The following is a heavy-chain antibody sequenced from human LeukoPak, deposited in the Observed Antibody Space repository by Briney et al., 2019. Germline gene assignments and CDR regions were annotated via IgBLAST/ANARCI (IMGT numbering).Heavy chain of an antibody. D-gene: IGHD6-13*01. Sequence: GGSLRLSCAASGFTFSRHAMHWVRQAPGKGLEWVAVISYEGSIKYYADFVKGRFTISRDNSKNTLYLQLNSLRSEDTAVYYCARVPAAGHFDYWGQGTLVTVSS. J-gene: IGHJ4*02. CDR3: ARVPAAGHFDY. CDR1: GFTFSRHA. V-gene: IGHV3-30*04. CDR2: ISYEGSIK.